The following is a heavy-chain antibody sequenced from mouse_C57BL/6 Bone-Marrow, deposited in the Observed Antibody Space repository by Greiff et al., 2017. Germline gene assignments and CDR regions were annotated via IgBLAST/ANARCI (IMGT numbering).Heavy chain of an antibody. J-gene: IGHJ3*01. Sequence: QVQLQQPGAELVMPGASVKLSCKASGYTFTSYWMHWVKQRPGQGLEWIGEIDPSDSYTNYNQKFKGKSTLTVDKSSSTAYMQLSSLTSEDSAVYYCARSLHGYSFAYWGQGTLVTVSA. V-gene: IGHV1-69*01. CDR2: IDPSDSYT. CDR1: GYTFTSYW. CDR3: ARSLHGYSFAY. D-gene: IGHD2-3*01.